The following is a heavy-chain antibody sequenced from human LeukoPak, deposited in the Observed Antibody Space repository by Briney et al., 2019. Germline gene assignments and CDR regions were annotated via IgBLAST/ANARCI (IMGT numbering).Heavy chain of an antibody. Sequence: SETLSLTCTVSGGSISSGSYYWSWIRQPAGKGLEWIGRIYTSGSTNYNPSLKSRVAISVDTSKNQFSLKLSSVTAADTAVYYCAREDIVVVPAAIALAFDIWGQGTMVTVSS. V-gene: IGHV4-61*02. CDR1: GGSISSGSYY. CDR2: IYTSGST. D-gene: IGHD2-2*01. J-gene: IGHJ3*02. CDR3: AREDIVVVPAAIALAFDI.